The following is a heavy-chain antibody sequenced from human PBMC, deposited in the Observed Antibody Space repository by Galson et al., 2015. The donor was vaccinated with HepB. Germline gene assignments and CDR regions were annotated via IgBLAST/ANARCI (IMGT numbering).Heavy chain of an antibody. D-gene: IGHD3-22*01. CDR2: ISSSGSTI. V-gene: IGHV3-11*01. CDR1: GLTFSDYY. J-gene: IGHJ4*02. Sequence: SLRLSCAASGLTFSDYYMSWIRQAPGKGLEWVSYISSSGSTIYYADSVKGRFTISRDNAKNSLYLQMNSLRAEDTAVYYCARVRYYYDSSGYFFDYWGQGTLVTVSS. CDR3: ARVRYYYDSSGYFFDY.